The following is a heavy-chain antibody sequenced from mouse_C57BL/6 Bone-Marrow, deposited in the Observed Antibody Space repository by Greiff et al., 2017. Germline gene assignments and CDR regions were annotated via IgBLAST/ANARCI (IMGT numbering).Heavy chain of an antibody. Sequence: EVHLVESEGGLVQPGSSMKLSCTASGFTFSDYYMAWVRQVPEKGLEWVANINYDGSSTYYLDSLKSRFIISRDNAKNILYLQMSSLKSEDTATYYCARDSRIYYYGSSYGWYFDVWGTGTTVTVSS. CDR3: ARDSRIYYYGSSYGWYFDV. CDR2: INYDGSST. D-gene: IGHD1-1*01. J-gene: IGHJ1*03. V-gene: IGHV5-16*01. CDR1: GFTFSDYY.